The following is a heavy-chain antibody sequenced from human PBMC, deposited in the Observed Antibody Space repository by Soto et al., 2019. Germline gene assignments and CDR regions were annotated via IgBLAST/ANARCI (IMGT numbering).Heavy chain of an antibody. CDR1: GGSISSYY. CDR3: SREMQFRITGTNTTYYYYYMDV. CDR2: IYYSGST. J-gene: IGHJ6*03. D-gene: IGHD1-20*01. V-gene: IGHV4-59*01. Sequence: SETLSLTCTVSGGSISSYYWSWIRQPPGKGLEWIGYIYYSGSTNYNPSLKSRVTISVDTSKNQFSLKLSSVTAADKAVYYCSREMQFRITGTNTTYYYYYMDVWGKGTTVTVSS.